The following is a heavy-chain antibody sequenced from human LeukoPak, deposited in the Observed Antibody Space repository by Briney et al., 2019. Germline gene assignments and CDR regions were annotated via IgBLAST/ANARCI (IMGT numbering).Heavy chain of an antibody. CDR2: INPNSGGT. J-gene: IGHJ4*02. CDR3: ARVGATGTTSPFDY. CDR1: GYTFTGYY. Sequence: LWASVKVSCKASGYTFTGYYMHWVRQAPGQGLEWMGWINPNSGGTNYAQKFQGRVTMTRDTSISTAYMELSRLRSDDTAVYYRARVGATGTTSPFDYWGQGTLVTVSS. D-gene: IGHD1-1*01. V-gene: IGHV1-2*02.